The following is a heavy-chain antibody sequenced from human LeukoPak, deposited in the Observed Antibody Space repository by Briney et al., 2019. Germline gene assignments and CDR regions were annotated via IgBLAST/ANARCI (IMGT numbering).Heavy chain of an antibody. CDR2: IYHSGST. Sequence: SETLSLTCTVSGYSISSGYYWGWIRQPPGKGLEWIGSIYHSGSTYYNPSLKSRVTISVDTSKNQFSLKLSSVTAADTAVYYCARWWTLKTPLGRVAGTSSRRGRYFDYWGQGTLVTVSS. D-gene: IGHD6-19*01. V-gene: IGHV4-38-2*02. CDR1: GYSISSGYY. J-gene: IGHJ4*01. CDR3: ARWWTLKTPLGRVAGTSSRRGRYFDY.